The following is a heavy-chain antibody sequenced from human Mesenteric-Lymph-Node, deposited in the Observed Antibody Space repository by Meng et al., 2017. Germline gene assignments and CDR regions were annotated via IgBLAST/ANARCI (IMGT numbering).Heavy chain of an antibody. CDR2: IHYSGTT. V-gene: IGHV4-39*07. CDR3: ARKGPTVTTKATYDS. J-gene: IGHJ4*02. Sequence: SETLSLTCTVSGGSISSSPYYWAWLRQPPGKGLEWIGTIHYSGTTYQNPSLRSRVTISVDTSKNQFSLKLSSVTAADTAVYYCARKGPTVTTKATYDSWGQGALVTVSS. CDR1: GGSISSSPYY. D-gene: IGHD4-17*01.